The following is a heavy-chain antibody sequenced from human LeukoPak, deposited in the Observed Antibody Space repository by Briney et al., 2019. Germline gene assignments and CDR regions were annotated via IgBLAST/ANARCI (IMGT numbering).Heavy chain of an antibody. CDR2: INHSGST. D-gene: IGHD3-9*01. Sequence: PSETLSLTCAVYGGSFSGYYWSWIRQPPGKGLEWIGEINHSGSTNYNPSLKSRVTISVDTSKNQFSLKLSSVTAADTAVYYCARHGGILSAFDIWGQGTMVTVSS. J-gene: IGHJ3*02. CDR3: ARHGGILSAFDI. V-gene: IGHV4-34*01. CDR1: GGSFSGYY.